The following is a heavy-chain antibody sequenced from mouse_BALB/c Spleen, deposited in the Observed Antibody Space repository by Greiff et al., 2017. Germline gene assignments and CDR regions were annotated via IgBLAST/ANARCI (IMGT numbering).Heavy chain of an antibody. CDR2: ISSGSSTI. CDR1: GFTFSSFG. Sequence: EVKLVESGGGLVQPGGSRKLSCAASGFTFSSFGMHWVRQAPEKGLEWVAYISSGSSTIYYADTVKGRFTISRDNARNILYLQMSSLRSEDTAMYYCARVDYYGSSDAMDYWGQGTSVTVSS. J-gene: IGHJ4*01. CDR3: ARVDYYGSSDAMDY. D-gene: IGHD1-1*01. V-gene: IGHV5-17*02.